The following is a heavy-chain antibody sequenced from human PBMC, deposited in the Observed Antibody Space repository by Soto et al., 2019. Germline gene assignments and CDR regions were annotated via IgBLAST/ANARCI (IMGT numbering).Heavy chain of an antibody. D-gene: IGHD5-12*01. CDR1: GGTFSSYA. Sequence: GASVKVSCKASGGTFSSYAISWVRQAPGQGLEWMGGIIPIFGTANYAQKFQGRVTITADKSTSTAYMELSSLRSEDTAVHYCASCPFSVATGSPTHMDVWGQGTTVTVSS. CDR2: IIPIFGTA. V-gene: IGHV1-69*06. CDR3: ASCPFSVATGSPTHMDV. J-gene: IGHJ6*02.